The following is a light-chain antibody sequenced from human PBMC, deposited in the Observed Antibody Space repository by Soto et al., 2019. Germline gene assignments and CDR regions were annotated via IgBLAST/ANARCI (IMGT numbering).Light chain of an antibody. V-gene: IGLV2-14*01. CDR2: EVN. CDR3: FSFKTTSTHV. Sequence: QSALTQPASLSGSPGQSITISCTGTSSDIGAYDYVSWFQQHPGKAPKLMISEVNNRPSGVSNRFSGSKSGNTAYLTISGLQVEDEAEYFCFSFKTTSTHVFGTGTTV. CDR1: SSDIGAYDY. J-gene: IGLJ1*01.